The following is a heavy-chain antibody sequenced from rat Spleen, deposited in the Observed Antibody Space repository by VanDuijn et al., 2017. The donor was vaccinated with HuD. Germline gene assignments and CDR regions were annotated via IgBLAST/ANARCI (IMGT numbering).Heavy chain of an antibody. J-gene: IGHJ1*01. CDR3: ARRVKLDYWYFDF. V-gene: IGHV1-43*01. CDR2: INTGSGGT. CDR1: GYTFTRFY. Sequence: QVQLQQSGAELAKPGSSVKISCKASGYTFTRFYISWIKQTTGQGLEYIGDINTGSGGTKYNEKFKGKATLTVDKSSSTAFMQLSSLTPDDSAVYYCARRVKLDYWYFDFWGPGTMVTVSS.